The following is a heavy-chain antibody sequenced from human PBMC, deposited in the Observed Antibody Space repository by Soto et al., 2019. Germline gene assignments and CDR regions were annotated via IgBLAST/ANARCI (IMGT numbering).Heavy chain of an antibody. V-gene: IGHV1-69*02. D-gene: IGHD6-13*01. CDR3: ARFPYSSSWYGVNY. CDR1: GGTFSSYT. J-gene: IGHJ4*01. CDR2: IIPILGIA. Sequence: SVKLSCKASGGTFSSYTISWVRHAPGQGLEWMGRIIPILGIANYAQKFQGRVTITADKSTSTAYMELSSLRSEDTAVYYCARFPYSSSWYGVNYWGQGTLVTVSS.